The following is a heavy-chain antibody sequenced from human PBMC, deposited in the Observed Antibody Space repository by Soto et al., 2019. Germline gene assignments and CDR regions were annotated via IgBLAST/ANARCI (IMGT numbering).Heavy chain of an antibody. CDR2: ISYDGSNK. Sequence: GGSLRLSCAASGFTFSSHGMHWVRQAPGKGLEWVAVISYDGSNKYYADSVKGRFTISRDNSKNTLYLQMNSLRAEDTAVYYCAKDIKSDYDSSGYLDYWGQGTLVTVSS. D-gene: IGHD3-22*01. CDR3: AKDIKSDYDSSGYLDY. V-gene: IGHV3-30*18. CDR1: GFTFSSHG. J-gene: IGHJ4*02.